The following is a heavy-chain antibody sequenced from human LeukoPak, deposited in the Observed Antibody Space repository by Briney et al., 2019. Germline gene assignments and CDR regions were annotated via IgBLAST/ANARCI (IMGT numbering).Heavy chain of an antibody. V-gene: IGHV1-46*01. CDR3: ARDNSVGDNAWWFDP. CDR2: INPTGGST. CDR1: GYTFIGYY. Sequence: ASVKVSCKASGYTFIGYYMHWVRQAPGQGLEWMGQINPTGGSTGYAQKFQGRVTMTRDMSTSTDYMELSSLRSEDTAIYYCARDNSVGDNAWWFDPWGQGTLVTVSS. J-gene: IGHJ5*02. D-gene: IGHD1-26*01.